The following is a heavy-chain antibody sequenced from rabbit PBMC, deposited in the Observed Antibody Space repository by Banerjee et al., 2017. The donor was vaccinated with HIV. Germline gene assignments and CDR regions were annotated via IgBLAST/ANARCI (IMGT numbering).Heavy chain of an antibody. V-gene: IGHV1S40*01. CDR3: ARDLAGVIGWNFGL. Sequence: QSLEESGGGLVQPEGSLTLTCKASGFDFSTTYYICWVRQAPGKGLEWIACIYTGSDGSTYYANWAKGRFTISKTSSTTVTLQMTSLTAADTATYFCARDLAGVIGWNFGLWGPGTLVTVS. CDR2: IYTGSDGST. J-gene: IGHJ4*01. D-gene: IGHD4-1*01. CDR1: GFDFSTTYY.